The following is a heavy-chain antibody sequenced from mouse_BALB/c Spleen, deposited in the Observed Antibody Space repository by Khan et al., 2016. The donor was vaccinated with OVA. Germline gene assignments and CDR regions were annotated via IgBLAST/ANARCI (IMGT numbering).Heavy chain of an antibody. D-gene: IGHD2-14*01. CDR2: ISSTGST. J-gene: IGHJ4*01. Sequence: EVQLVESGPGLVKPSQSLSLTCTVTGYAITSDYAWNWIRQFPGNKLEWMGYISSTGSTSYNPSLKRRISITRDTSKNQFFLQLKSVTTADTATYYCARSLYYSYGYALDCWGRGTSVTVSS. CDR1: GYAITSDYA. CDR3: ARSLYYSYGYALDC. V-gene: IGHV3-2*02.